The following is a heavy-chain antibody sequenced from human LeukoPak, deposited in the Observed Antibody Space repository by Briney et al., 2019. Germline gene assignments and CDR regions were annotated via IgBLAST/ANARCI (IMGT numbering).Heavy chain of an antibody. CDR3: AKTSGSSRGAFDY. D-gene: IGHD6-13*01. Sequence: SGGSLRLSCEASGFTFSSYGMSWVRQVPGKGLEYVSSISGRGGSTYYADSVKGRFTISRDNSKSTLYLQMNSLRAEDTAPYYCAKTSGSSRGAFDYWGQGTLVTVSS. CDR2: ISGRGGST. CDR1: GFTFSSYG. J-gene: IGHJ4*02. V-gene: IGHV3-23*01.